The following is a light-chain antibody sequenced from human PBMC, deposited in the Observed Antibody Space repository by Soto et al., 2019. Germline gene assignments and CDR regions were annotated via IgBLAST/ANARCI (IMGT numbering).Light chain of an antibody. CDR3: SSYTSTSTRV. V-gene: IGLV2-14*01. J-gene: IGLJ1*01. CDR1: SSDVGGYNY. CDR2: EVS. Sequence: QSALTQPPSASGSPGQSVTISCTGTSSDVGGYNYVSWYQHPPGKAPKLMISEVSNRPSGVSNRFSGSKSGNTASLTISGLQAEDEADYYCSSYTSTSTRVFGTGTKVTVL.